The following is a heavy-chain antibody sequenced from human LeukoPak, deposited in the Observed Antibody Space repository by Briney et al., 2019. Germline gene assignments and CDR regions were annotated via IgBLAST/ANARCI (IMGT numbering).Heavy chain of an antibody. Sequence: PSETLSLTCTVSGGSVSSGSYYWSWIRQPPGKGLEWIGYIYYSGSTNYNPSLKSRVTISVDTSKNQFSLKLSSVTAADTAVYYCARGGRGWLQSFFDYWGQGTLVTVSS. J-gene: IGHJ4*02. CDR3: ARGGRGWLQSFFDY. V-gene: IGHV4-61*01. CDR1: GGSVSSGSYY. CDR2: IYYSGST. D-gene: IGHD5-24*01.